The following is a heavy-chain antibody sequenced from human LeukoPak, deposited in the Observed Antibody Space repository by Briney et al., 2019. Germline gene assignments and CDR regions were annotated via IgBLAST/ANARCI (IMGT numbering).Heavy chain of an antibody. CDR2: INSDGSST. V-gene: IGHV3-74*01. Sequence: GGSLRLSCAASGFTFSSYWMHWVRQAPGKGLVWVSRINSDGSSTSYADSVKGRFTISRDNAKNTLYLQMNSLRAEDTAVYYCASRQNTIYYMDIWGKGTTVTVSS. CDR1: GFTFSSYW. J-gene: IGHJ6*03. D-gene: IGHD3-3*01. CDR3: ASRQNTIYYMDI.